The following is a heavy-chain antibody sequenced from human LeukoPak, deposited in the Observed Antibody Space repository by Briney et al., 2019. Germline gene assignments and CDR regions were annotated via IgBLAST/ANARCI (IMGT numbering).Heavy chain of an antibody. D-gene: IGHD2-8*01. CDR3: AKEPSYGTNGVCYSRVFDR. CDR2: ISGSGDGT. J-gene: IGHJ5*02. CDR1: GFTFSSYA. Sequence: GGSLRLSCAASGFTFSSYAMSWVRQAPGKGLEWVSAISGSGDGTYYADSVKGRFTISRDNSKNTLYLQMSGLRAEDTAVYYCAKEPSYGTNGVCYSRVFDRWGQGTLVTVSS. V-gene: IGHV3-23*01.